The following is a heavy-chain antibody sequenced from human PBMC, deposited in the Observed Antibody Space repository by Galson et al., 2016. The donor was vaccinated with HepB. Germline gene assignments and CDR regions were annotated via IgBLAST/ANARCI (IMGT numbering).Heavy chain of an antibody. CDR3: ARAGLYDYIWGNFRHRITAFDS. J-gene: IGHJ4*02. CDR1: GVSLSSYY. D-gene: IGHD3-16*02. V-gene: IGHV4-59*01. CDR2: IYYSGGST. Sequence: SETLSLTCTVSGVSLSSYYWSWIRQPPGKGLEWIGYIYYSGGSTNYNPSLKSRVTISVDTLKNQFSLKLSSVTAADTAVYFCARAGLYDYIWGNFRHRITAFDSWGQGTQVTVSS.